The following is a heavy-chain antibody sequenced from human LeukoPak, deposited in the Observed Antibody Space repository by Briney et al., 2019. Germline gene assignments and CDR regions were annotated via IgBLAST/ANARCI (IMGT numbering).Heavy chain of an antibody. V-gene: IGHV4-34*01. J-gene: IGHJ5*02. D-gene: IGHD4-17*01. CDR2: INHCGST. CDR3: ALTVTTVKATRDWFDP. CDR1: GGSFSGYY. Sequence: PSETLSLTCAVYGGSFSGYYWSWIRQPPGKGLEWIGEINHCGSTNYNPSLKSRVTISVDTSKNQFSLKLSSVTAADTAVYYCALTVTTVKATRDWFDPWGQGTLVTVSS.